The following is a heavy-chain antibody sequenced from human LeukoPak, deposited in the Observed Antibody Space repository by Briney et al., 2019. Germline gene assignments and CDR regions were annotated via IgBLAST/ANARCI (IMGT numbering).Heavy chain of an antibody. CDR3: ARHQAVGLPAFDI. J-gene: IGHJ3*02. CDR2: IYYSGTT. Sequence: PSETLSLTCTVSGGSISSYYWSWIRQPPGKGLEWIGYIYYSGTTNYNPSLKSRVTISVDTSKNQFSLKLSSVTAADTAVYYCARHQAVGLPAFDIWGQGTMVTVSS. D-gene: IGHD6-19*01. CDR1: GGSISSYY. V-gene: IGHV4-59*08.